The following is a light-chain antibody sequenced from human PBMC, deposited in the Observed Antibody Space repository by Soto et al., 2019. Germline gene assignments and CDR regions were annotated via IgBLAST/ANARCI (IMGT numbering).Light chain of an antibody. Sequence: EIVLTQSPGTLSLSPGERATLSCRASQSVSSTYLAGYQQKPGQAPRLLIYGASSRATGIPDRFSGSGSGTDFTLTISRLEPEDFAVYYCQQYDSSRLFGGGTKVEIK. CDR2: GAS. J-gene: IGKJ4*01. CDR3: QQYDSSRL. CDR1: QSVSSTY. V-gene: IGKV3-20*01.